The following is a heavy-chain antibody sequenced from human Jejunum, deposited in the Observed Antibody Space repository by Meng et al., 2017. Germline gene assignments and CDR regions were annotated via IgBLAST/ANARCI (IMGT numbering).Heavy chain of an antibody. J-gene: IGHJ4*02. CDR3: AGGLDSTACTEH. V-gene: IGHV4-39*01. Sequence: QMLLQESGPGLVKPSETLSLTCTVSGGFIRSSLYYWGWIRQSPGKGLEWMGSIYNSGTTYYNVPLKSRVTISVDKSKNLLFLNLNSVTAADTAVYYCAGGLDSTACTEHWGQGTLVTVSS. CDR1: GGFIRSSLYY. D-gene: IGHD2/OR15-2a*01. CDR2: IYNSGTT.